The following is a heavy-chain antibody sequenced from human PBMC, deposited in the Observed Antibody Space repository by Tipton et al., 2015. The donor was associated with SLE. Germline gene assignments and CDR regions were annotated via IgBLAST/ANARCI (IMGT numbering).Heavy chain of an antibody. Sequence: TLSLTCTVSGGSISSYYWSWIRQPPGKGLEWIGYIYYSGSTNYNPSLKSRVTISVDTSKNQLSLKLTSVTAADTAVYYCARFHLKSYYEFDSWGQGTLVTVSS. CDR1: GGSISSYY. CDR3: ARFHLKSYYEFDS. D-gene: IGHD1-26*01. CDR2: IYYSGST. J-gene: IGHJ5*01. V-gene: IGHV4-59*01.